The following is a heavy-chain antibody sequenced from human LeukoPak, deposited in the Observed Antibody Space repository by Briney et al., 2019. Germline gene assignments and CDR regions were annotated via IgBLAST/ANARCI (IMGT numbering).Heavy chain of an antibody. CDR2: ISGGGGST. CDR3: AKPGANWGQYYFDY. CDR1: GFTFSSYA. J-gene: IGHJ4*02. V-gene: IGHV3-23*01. D-gene: IGHD7-27*01. Sequence: GGSLRLSCAASGFTFSSYAMSWVRQAPGKGLEWVSAISGGGGSTYYADSVKGRFTISRDNSKNTLYLQMNSLRAEDTAVYYCAKPGANWGQYYFDYWGQGTLVTVSS.